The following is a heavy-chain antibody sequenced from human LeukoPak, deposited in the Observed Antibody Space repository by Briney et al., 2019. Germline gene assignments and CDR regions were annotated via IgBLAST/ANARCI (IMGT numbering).Heavy chain of an antibody. CDR1: GGSFSGYY. Sequence: PSETLSLTCAVYGGSFSGYYWSWIRQPPGKGLEWIGEINHSGSTNYNPSLESRVTISVDTSNNQFSLKLRSVTAADTAAYYCWRSEVRYFVSGFDYWGQGTLVTVSS. CDR2: INHSGST. J-gene: IGHJ4*02. V-gene: IGHV4-34*01. CDR3: WRSEVRYFVSGFDY. D-gene: IGHD3-9*01.